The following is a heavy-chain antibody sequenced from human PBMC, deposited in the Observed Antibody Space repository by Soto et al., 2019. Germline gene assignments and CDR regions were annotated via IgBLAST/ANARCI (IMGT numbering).Heavy chain of an antibody. D-gene: IGHD5-18*01. CDR2: INAGNGNT. J-gene: IGHJ2*01. CDR3: ARWERNYGYWYFDL. Sequence: VKVSCKASGYTFTSYAMHWVRQAPGQRLEWMGWINAGNGNTKYSQKFQGRVTITRDTSASTAYMELSSLRSEDTAVYYCARWERNYGYWYFDLWGRGTLVTVSS. V-gene: IGHV1-3*01. CDR1: GYTFTSYA.